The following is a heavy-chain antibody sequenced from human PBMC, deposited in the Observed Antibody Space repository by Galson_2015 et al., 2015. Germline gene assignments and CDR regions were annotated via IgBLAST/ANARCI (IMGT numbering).Heavy chain of an antibody. D-gene: IGHD6-13*01. J-gene: IGHJ6*02. CDR1: GFIFSHSW. CDR2: IKQDGSEK. CDR3: ARVMAAAGYYFYGLDV. Sequence: SLRLSCAASGFIFSHSWMTWVRQAPGKGLEWLANIKQDGSEKYYVDSVRGRFTISRDNAKNSLFLQMNSLRAEDTALYYCARVMAAAGYYFYGLDVWGQGTTVTVSS. V-gene: IGHV3-7*05.